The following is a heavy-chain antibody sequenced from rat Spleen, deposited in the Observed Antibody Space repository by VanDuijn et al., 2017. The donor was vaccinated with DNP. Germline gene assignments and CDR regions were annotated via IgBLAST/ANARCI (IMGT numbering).Heavy chain of an antibody. CDR2: IVYDGSSS. J-gene: IGHJ1*01. CDR3: ARRAQPFWYFDF. Sequence: EVKLVESGGGLVQPGRSLKLSCAASGFTFSDYSMAWVRQAPKKGLEWVATIVYDGSSSFYGDSVTGRFTISRDNAKNTLYLQMNSLGSEDTATYYCARRAQPFWYFDFWGPGTMVTVSS. D-gene: IGHD1-10*01. CDR1: GFTFSDYS. V-gene: IGHV5-7*01.